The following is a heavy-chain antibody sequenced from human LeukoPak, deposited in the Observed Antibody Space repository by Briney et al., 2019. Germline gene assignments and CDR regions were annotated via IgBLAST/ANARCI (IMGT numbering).Heavy chain of an antibody. V-gene: IGHV3-30*02. J-gene: IGHJ4*02. CDR2: IRYVGSNK. CDR1: GFTFGSYG. Sequence: AGGSLRLSCAASGFTFGSYGMHWVRQAPGKGLEWVAFIRYVGSNKYYADSVKGRFTISRDNSKNTLYLQMNSLRAEDTAVYYCATGRVGDYWGQGTLVTVSS. CDR3: ATGRVGDY. D-gene: IGHD3-3*01.